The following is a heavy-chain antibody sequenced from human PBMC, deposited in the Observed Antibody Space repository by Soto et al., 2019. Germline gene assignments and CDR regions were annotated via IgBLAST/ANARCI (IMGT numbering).Heavy chain of an antibody. D-gene: IGHD2-2*01. J-gene: IGHJ6*02. CDR2: INSDGSST. CDR1: GFTFSSYW. Sequence: PGGSLRLSCAASGFTFSSYWMHWVRQAPGKGLVWVSRINSDGSSTSYADSVKGRFTISRDNAKNTLYLQMNSLRAEDTAVYYCARAGCSSTSCYLRYYYYYGMDVWGQGTTVTVSS. CDR3: ARAGCSSTSCYLRYYYYYGMDV. V-gene: IGHV3-74*01.